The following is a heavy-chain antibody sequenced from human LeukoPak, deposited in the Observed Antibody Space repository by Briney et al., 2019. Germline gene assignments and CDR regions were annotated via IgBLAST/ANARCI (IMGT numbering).Heavy chain of an antibody. J-gene: IGHJ5*02. CDR3: ARDYGGNSGWFDP. CDR2: MSPNSGNT. Sequence: ASVKVSCKASGYTFTSYDINWVRQATGQGLEWVGWMSPNSGNTGCAQNFQGRVTMTRNTSISTAYMELSSLRFEDTAVYSCARDYGGNSGWFDPWGQGTQVTVSS. D-gene: IGHD4-23*01. CDR1: GYTFTSYD. V-gene: IGHV1-8*01.